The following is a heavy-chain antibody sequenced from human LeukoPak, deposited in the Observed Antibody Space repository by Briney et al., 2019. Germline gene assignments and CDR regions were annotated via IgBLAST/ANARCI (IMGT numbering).Heavy chain of an antibody. V-gene: IGHV4-4*07. CDR1: GGSISSYY. Sequence: SETLSLTCTVSGGSISSYYWSWIRQPAGKGLEWIGRIYTSGSTNYNPSLKSRVTMSVDTSKNQFSLKLSSVTAADTAVYYCARFPGYCSGGSYYYGMDVWGQGTTVTVSS. J-gene: IGHJ6*02. D-gene: IGHD2-15*01. CDR2: IYTSGST. CDR3: ARFPGYCSGGSYYYGMDV.